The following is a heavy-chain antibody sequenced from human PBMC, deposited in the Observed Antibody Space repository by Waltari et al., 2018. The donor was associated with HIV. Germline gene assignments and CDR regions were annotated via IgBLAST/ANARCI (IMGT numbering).Heavy chain of an antibody. V-gene: IGHV4-39*01. J-gene: IGHJ4*02. D-gene: IGHD3-22*01. CDR1: SCCISSSSSY. Sequence: QLQLQESGPGLVKPSETLSLTCTVSSCCISSSSSYWGWIRQPPGKGLEWIGNIYDSGSTYYSPSLKSRVTMSVDTSKNQFSLKLSSVTAADTAVYYCARLEIDNSGYYYDDHWGQGTLVTVSS. CDR3: ARLEIDNSGYYYDDH. CDR2: IYDSGST.